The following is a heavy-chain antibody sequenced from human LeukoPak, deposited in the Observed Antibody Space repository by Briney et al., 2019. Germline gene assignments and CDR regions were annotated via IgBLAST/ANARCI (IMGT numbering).Heavy chain of an antibody. CDR1: GFTFSSYA. CDR2: ISSGDRT. D-gene: IGHD3-9*01. Sequence: PGGSLRLSCAASGFTFSSYAMNWVRQAPGKGLEWVAGISSGDRTFHAESVKGRFTISRDYSKDALYLQMNSLRAEDTAVYYCAKDATASPYFHWFDNWGQGTQVIVSS. CDR3: AKDATASPYFHWFDN. J-gene: IGHJ4*02. V-gene: IGHV3-23*01.